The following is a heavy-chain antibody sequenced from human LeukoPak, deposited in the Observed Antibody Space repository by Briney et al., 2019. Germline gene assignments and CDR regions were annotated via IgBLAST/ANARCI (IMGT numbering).Heavy chain of an antibody. CDR1: GFSLSTYA. Sequence: PGRSLRLSCAASGFSLSTYAMSWVRQAPGKGLEWVANIKPDGSVKYYADSVKGRFTISRDNAENSLYLQMNSLRTEDTAVYYCARDQPDPAGTGPRFDYWGQGSLVTVSS. J-gene: IGHJ4*02. CDR2: IKPDGSVK. CDR3: ARDQPDPAGTGPRFDY. V-gene: IGHV3-7*01. D-gene: IGHD1-1*01.